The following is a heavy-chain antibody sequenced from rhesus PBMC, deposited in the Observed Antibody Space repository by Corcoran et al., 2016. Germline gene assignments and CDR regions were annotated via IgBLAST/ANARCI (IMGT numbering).Heavy chain of an antibody. Sequence: QLQLQESGPGLVKPSETLSVTCAVSGGSISSSYWSWIRQAPGKGLECIWYIYCIGRSTNHNPSLKSRVTLSVDTSKNQLSLKLSSVTTSDTAVYYCARDRGYCSSTYCSSGYFDYWGQGVLVTVSS. CDR3: ARDRGYCSSTYCSSGYFDY. CDR2: IYCIGRST. CDR1: GGSISSSY. V-gene: IGHV4-169*02. J-gene: IGHJ4*01. D-gene: IGHD2-15*01.